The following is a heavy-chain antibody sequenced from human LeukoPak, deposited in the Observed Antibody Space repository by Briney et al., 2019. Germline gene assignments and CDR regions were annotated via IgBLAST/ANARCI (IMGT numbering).Heavy chain of an antibody. CDR3: ARTDYGDSHGTNWLDP. V-gene: IGHV1-8*01. D-gene: IGHD4-17*01. CDR1: GYTFTSYD. CDR2: MNPNSGNT. Sequence: ASVKVSCKASGYTFTSYDINWVRQATGQGLEWLGWMNPNSGNTGYAQKFQGRVTMTRDTSISTAYMELSSLRSEDTAVYYCARTDYGDSHGTNWLDPWGQGTLVTVSS. J-gene: IGHJ5*02.